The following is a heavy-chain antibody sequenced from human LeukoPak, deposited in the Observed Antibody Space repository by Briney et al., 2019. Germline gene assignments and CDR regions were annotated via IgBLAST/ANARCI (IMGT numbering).Heavy chain of an antibody. Sequence: SVKVSCKVSGDTFCRYTTNWLRQAPGQGLEWMGGIIPIFGAAKSAQRFQSRLTITADESTTTVYMGLTSLTSDDTAMYYCARDRGNHLPFSYWGQGTLVTVSA. V-gene: IGHV1-69*13. J-gene: IGHJ4*02. CDR1: GDTFCRYT. CDR2: IIPIFGAA. CDR3: ARDRGNHLPFSY. D-gene: IGHD1-14*01.